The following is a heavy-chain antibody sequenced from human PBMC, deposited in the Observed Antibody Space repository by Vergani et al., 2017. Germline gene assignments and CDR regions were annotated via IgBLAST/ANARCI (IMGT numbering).Heavy chain of an antibody. D-gene: IGHD6-13*01. Sequence: VQLQESGPGLVKPSETLSLTCTVSGGSISSYYWSWIRQPPGKGLEWVSGISWNSGSIGYADSVKGRFTISRDNAKNSLYLQMNSLRAEDTALYYCAKAFSPGIAAAVDYWGQGTLVTVSS. CDR1: GGSISSYY. CDR3: AKAFSPGIAAAVDY. J-gene: IGHJ4*02. CDR2: ISWNSGSI. V-gene: IGHV3-9*01.